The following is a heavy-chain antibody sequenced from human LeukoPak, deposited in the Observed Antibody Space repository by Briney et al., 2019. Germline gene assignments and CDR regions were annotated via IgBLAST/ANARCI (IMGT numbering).Heavy chain of an antibody. Sequence: GASVKVSCKASGYTFTGYYIHWVRQAPGQGLEWMGWINPNSGDTSYEQKFQGRVTMTRDTSISAAYMELNSLTSDDTAAYYCARGRKMAAAGTESPALFDNWGQGTLVAVSS. CDR1: GYTFTGYY. CDR3: ARGRKMAAAGTESPALFDN. D-gene: IGHD6-13*01. J-gene: IGHJ4*02. V-gene: IGHV1-2*02. CDR2: INPNSGDT.